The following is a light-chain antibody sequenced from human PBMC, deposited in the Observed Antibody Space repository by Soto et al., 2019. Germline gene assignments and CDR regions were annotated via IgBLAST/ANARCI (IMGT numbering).Light chain of an antibody. CDR1: QSFNNW. CDR2: KAS. CDR3: QQYNSYGT. V-gene: IGKV1-5*03. J-gene: IGKJ1*01. Sequence: DMQMTQSPSTLSASVGDRVTMTCRASQSFNNWLAWYQQKPGEAPKLLIYKASNLETGVPSRFSGSGSGTEFTLTISSLQPDDFATYYCQQYNSYGTFGQGAKVDIK.